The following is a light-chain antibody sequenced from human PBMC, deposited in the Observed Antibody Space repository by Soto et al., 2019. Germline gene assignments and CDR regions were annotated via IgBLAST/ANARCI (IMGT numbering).Light chain of an antibody. Sequence: EIMRTQSPATLSVSPGERATLSCRASQSVRNNLAWYQQKPGQAPRLLIYYASTRATGVPARFSGSGSGTEFTLTISSLQSEDSALYSCQQYNNWPPITFGQGTRLEIK. J-gene: IGKJ5*01. CDR2: YAS. V-gene: IGKV3-15*01. CDR1: QSVRNN. CDR3: QQYNNWPPIT.